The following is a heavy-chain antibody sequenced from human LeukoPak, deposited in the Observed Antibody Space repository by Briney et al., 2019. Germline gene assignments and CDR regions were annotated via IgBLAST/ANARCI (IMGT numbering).Heavy chain of an antibody. D-gene: IGHD3-10*01. Sequence: PSETLSLTCAVSGGSISSSNWWSWVRPPPGKGLEWTGEIYHSGSTNYNPSLKSRVTISVDTSKNQFSLKLSSVTAADTAVYYCARGRALITMVRGGRTNWFDPWGQGTLVTVSS. CDR3: ARGRALITMVRGGRTNWFDP. V-gene: IGHV4-4*02. CDR1: GGSISSSNW. J-gene: IGHJ5*02. CDR2: IYHSGST.